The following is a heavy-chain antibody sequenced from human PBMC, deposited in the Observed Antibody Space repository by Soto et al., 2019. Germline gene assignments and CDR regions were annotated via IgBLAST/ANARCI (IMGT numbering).Heavy chain of an antibody. J-gene: IGHJ3*02. D-gene: IGHD3-22*01. CDR2: IYYSGST. V-gene: IGHV4-61*01. Sequence: SETLSLTCTVSGGSVSSGSYYWSWIRQPPGKGLEWIGYIYYSGSTNYNPSLKSRVTISVDTSKNQFSLKLSSVTAADTAVYYCARVDYDQSRDGLDAFDIWGQGTMVTVSS. CDR3: ARVDYDQSRDGLDAFDI. CDR1: GGSVSSGSYY.